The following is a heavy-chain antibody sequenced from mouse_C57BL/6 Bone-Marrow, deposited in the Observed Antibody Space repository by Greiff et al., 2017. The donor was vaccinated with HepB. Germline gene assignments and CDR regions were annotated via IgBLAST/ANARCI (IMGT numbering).Heavy chain of an antibody. D-gene: IGHD1-1*01. CDR3: VREHYYGSSCHFDV. V-gene: IGHV10-3*01. J-gene: IGHJ1*03. CDR1: GFTFNTYA. Sequence: EVQVVESGGGLVQPKGSLKLSCAASGFTFNTYAMHWVRQAPGKGLEWVARIRSKSSNSATYYADSVKDRFTISRDDSQSMLYLQMNNLKTEDTAMYYCVREHYYGSSCHFDVWGTGTTVTVSS. CDR2: IRSKSSNSAT.